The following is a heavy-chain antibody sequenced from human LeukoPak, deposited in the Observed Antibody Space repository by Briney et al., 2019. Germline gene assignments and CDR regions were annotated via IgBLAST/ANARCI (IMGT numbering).Heavy chain of an antibody. V-gene: IGHV3-66*01. CDR1: GITVTSNH. CDR2: IYSGGST. CDR3: AKLYNYGYIN. J-gene: IGHJ4*02. D-gene: IGHD5-18*01. Sequence: GGSLRLSCAASGITVTSNHMCWVRQAPGKELEWVSVIYSGGSTYYADSVKGRFTISRDNSKNTLYLQMDNLRTEDTAVYFCAKLYNYGYINWGQGTLVTVSS.